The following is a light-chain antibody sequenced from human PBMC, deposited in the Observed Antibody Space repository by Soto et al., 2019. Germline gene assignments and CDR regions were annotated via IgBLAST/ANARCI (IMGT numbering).Light chain of an antibody. CDR2: FDS. CDR3: ATWDDSLSGPV. CDR1: SSNIGSNS. J-gene: IGLJ3*02. Sequence: QSVLTQPPSASGTPGQRVTISCSGSSSNIGSNSVNWYQQFPGTAPKLLLYFDSQRPSGVPDRFSGSRSGTSASLAISGLRPEDEADYHCATWDDSLSGPVFGGGTKLTVL. V-gene: IGLV1-47*01.